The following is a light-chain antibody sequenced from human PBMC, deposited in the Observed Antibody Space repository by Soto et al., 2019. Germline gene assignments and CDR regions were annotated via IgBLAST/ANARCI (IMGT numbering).Light chain of an antibody. CDR3: SSYTSSSPYV. J-gene: IGLJ1*01. Sequence: QSGLTTPASVSGSPGQSITISCTGTRRDVGGYNYVSWSQDRPGKAPQLMIYEVSNMPSGVSNRFSGSKSGNTASLTISGLKVEDEGDYYCSSYTSSSPYVFCTGTKVTVL. V-gene: IGLV2-14*01. CDR1: RRDVGGYNY. CDR2: EVS.